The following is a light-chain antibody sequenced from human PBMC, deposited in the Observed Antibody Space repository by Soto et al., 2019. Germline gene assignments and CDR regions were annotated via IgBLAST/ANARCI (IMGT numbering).Light chain of an antibody. CDR2: VNR. J-gene: IGLJ2*01. Sequence: QSVLTQPPSVSGAPGQRVTISCTGSSSNIGAGYDVHGYQQLPGTAPKLLIYVNRNRPSGVPDRFSGSKSGTSASLAITGLQAEDEADYYCQSYDSSLSGVLFGGGTKVTVL. CDR1: SSNIGAGYD. CDR3: QSYDSSLSGVL. V-gene: IGLV1-40*01.